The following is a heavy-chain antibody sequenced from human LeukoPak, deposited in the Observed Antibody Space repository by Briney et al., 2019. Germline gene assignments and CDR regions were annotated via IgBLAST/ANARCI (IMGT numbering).Heavy chain of an antibody. J-gene: IGHJ4*02. D-gene: IGHD3-3*01. CDR1: GASISSYY. CDR3: AFSFDFWSGYYFD. V-gene: IGHV4-59*01. Sequence: PSETLSLTCTVSGASISSYYWSWIRQPPGKGLEWIGYISYSGNANYNPSLKSRVTISVDTSKSQFSLKLSSVTAADTAVYYCAFSFDFWSGYYFDWGQGTLVTVSS. CDR2: ISYSGNA.